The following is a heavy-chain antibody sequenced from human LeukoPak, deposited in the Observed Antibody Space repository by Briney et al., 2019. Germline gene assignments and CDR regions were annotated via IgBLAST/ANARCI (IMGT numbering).Heavy chain of an antibody. CDR1: GGSCSGYY. CDR3: ARETDYDFWSGYAFGY. D-gene: IGHD3-3*01. V-gene: IGHV4-34*01. Sequence: SETLSLXCAVYGGSCSGYYWSWIRQPPGKGLEWIGEINHSGSTNYNPSLKSRVTISVDTSKNQFSLKLSSVTAADTAVYYCARETDYDFWSGYAFGYWGQGTLVTVSS. J-gene: IGHJ4*02. CDR2: INHSGST.